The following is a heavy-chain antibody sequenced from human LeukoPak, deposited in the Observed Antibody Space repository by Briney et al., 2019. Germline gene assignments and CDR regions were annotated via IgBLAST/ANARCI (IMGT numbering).Heavy chain of an antibody. D-gene: IGHD3-22*01. Sequence: GGSLRLSCAASGFTFSSYSMNWVRQAPGKGLEWVSSISSSSSYIYYADSVKGRFTISRDNAKNSLYLQMNSLRAEDTAVYYCAREYHDSSGYFSVYYFDYWGQGTLVTVSS. CDR2: ISSSSSYI. V-gene: IGHV3-21*04. J-gene: IGHJ4*02. CDR1: GFTFSSYS. CDR3: AREYHDSSGYFSVYYFDY.